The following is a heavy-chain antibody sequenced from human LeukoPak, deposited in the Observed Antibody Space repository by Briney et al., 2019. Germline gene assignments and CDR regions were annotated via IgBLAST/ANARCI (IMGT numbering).Heavy chain of an antibody. Sequence: GGSLRLSCAASGFTFSGSAIHWVRQAPGKGLEWVSLISGDGGSTYYADSVKGRFTISRDNSKNSLYLQMNSLRTEDTALYYCAKTYGDYAGEFDYWGQGTLVTVSS. CDR2: ISGDGGST. J-gene: IGHJ4*02. CDR1: GFTFSGSA. CDR3: AKTYGDYAGEFDY. V-gene: IGHV3-43*02. D-gene: IGHD4-17*01.